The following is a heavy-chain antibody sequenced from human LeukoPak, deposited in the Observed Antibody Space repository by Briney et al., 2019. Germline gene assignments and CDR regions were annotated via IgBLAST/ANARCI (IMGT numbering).Heavy chain of an antibody. CDR3: AREPPGYCSSTSCHLGEFDP. D-gene: IGHD2-2*01. CDR2: IYTSGST. J-gene: IGHJ5*02. V-gene: IGHV4-61*02. CDR1: GGSISSGSYY. Sequence: SQTLSLTCTVSGGSISSGSYYWSWIRQPAGKGLEWIGRIYTSGSTNYNPSLKSRVTISVDTSKNQFSLKLSSVTAADTAVYYCAREPPGYCSSTSCHLGEFDPWGQGTLVTVSS.